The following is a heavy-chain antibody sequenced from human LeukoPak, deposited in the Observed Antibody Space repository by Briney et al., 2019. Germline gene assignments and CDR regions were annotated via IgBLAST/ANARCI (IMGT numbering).Heavy chain of an antibody. CDR1: GGSFSGYY. D-gene: IGHD6-19*01. Sequence: PSETLSLTCAVYGGSFSGYYWSWIRQPPGKGLEWIGEINHSGSTNYNPSLKSRVTISVDTSKNQFSLKLSSVTAADTAVYYCANRAGYSSGWYFSGWFDPWGQGTLVTVSS. CDR2: INHSGST. J-gene: IGHJ5*02. CDR3: ANRAGYSSGWYFSGWFDP. V-gene: IGHV4-34*01.